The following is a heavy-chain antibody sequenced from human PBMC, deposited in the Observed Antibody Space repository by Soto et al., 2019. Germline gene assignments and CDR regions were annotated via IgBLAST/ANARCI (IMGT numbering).Heavy chain of an antibody. CDR2: TDDTGST. J-gene: IGHJ6*03. CDR3: ARGVLEWLLRDSYYYYMDV. D-gene: IGHD3-3*01. Sequence: QVQLQESGPGLVKPSETLSLTCTVSGDSISSSYWNWIRQAPGKGLEWIGYTDDTGSTNYNPSLERRVTISVDMSKNQYSLKLSSVTAADTAVYYCARGVLEWLLRDSYYYYMDVWGKGTTVTVSS. V-gene: IGHV4-59*01. CDR1: GDSISSSY.